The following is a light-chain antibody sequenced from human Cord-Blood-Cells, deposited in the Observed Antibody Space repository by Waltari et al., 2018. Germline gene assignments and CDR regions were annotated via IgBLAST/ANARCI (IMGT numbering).Light chain of an antibody. Sequence: EIVLTQSPAPLSLSPGERATLSCRASQSVSSYLALYQQKPGQAPRLLIYDASSRATGIPARFSGSGSGTDFTLTISSLEPEDFAVYYCQQRSNWITFGQGTRLEIK. J-gene: IGKJ5*01. V-gene: IGKV3-11*01. CDR1: QSVSSY. CDR2: DAS. CDR3: QQRSNWIT.